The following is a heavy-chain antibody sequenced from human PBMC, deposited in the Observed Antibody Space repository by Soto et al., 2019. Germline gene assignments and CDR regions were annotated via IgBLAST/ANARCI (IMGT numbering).Heavy chain of an antibody. CDR1: GFTFSSYW. CDR3: ARELSSGWFLGYMDV. V-gene: IGHV3-7*01. CDR2: IKQDGSEK. Sequence: GRSLTLSCAPSGFTFSSYWMSWVRQAPGKGLEWVANIKQDGSEKYYVDSVKGRFTISRDNAKNPLYLQMNSLRAEDTAVYYCARELSSGWFLGYMDVWGRGNTVTVS. J-gene: IGHJ6*03. D-gene: IGHD6-19*01.